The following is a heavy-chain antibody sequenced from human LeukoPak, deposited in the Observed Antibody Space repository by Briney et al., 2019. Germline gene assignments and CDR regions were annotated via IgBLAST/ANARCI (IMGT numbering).Heavy chain of an antibody. CDR2: ISYDGSNK. D-gene: IGHD5-18*01. CDR1: GFTFSSYG. CDR3: AKEPGGYSYGYDYFDY. V-gene: IGHV3-30*18. J-gene: IGHJ4*02. Sequence: GGSLRLSCAASGFTFSSYGMHWVRQAPGKGLEWVAVISYDGSNKYYADSVKGRFTVSRDNSKNTLYLQMNSLRAEDTAVYYCAKEPGGYSYGYDYFDYWGQGTLVTVSS.